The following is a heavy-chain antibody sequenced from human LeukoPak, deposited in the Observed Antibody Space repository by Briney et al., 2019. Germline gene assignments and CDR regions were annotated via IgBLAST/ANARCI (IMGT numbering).Heavy chain of an antibody. J-gene: IGHJ6*02. CDR1: GDSVSSDTVT. V-gene: IGHV6-1*01. CDR2: TYYRSKWYN. D-gene: IGHD1-7*01. Sequence: SQTLSLTCAISGDSVSSDTVTWNWIRQSPSRGLEWLGRTYYRSKWYNDYAVSVESRITINPDTSKNQFSLQLNSVTPEDSAVYYCTRDQQGNYYYYYSGMDVWGQGTTVTVSS. CDR3: TRDQQGNYYYYYSGMDV.